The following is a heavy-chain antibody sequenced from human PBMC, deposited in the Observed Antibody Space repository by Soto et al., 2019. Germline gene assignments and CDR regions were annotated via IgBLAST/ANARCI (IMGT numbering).Heavy chain of an antibody. D-gene: IGHD2-15*01. CDR3: AINRPGYCSGGSCYDWFDP. Sequence: EVQLLESGGGLVQPGGSLRLSCAASGFTFSSYAMSWVRQAPGKGLEWVSAISGSGGSTYYADSVKGRFTISRDNSKNTLYLQMNSLRAEDTAVYYCAINRPGYCSGGSCYDWFDPWGQGTLVTVSS. CDR1: GFTFSSYA. CDR2: ISGSGGST. V-gene: IGHV3-23*01. J-gene: IGHJ5*02.